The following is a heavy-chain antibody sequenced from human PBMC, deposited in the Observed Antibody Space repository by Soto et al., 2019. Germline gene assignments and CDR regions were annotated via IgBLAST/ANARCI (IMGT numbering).Heavy chain of an antibody. CDR3: ARDLVGATTEYFQH. J-gene: IGHJ1*01. V-gene: IGHV3-66*01. CDR2: IYSGGST. CDR1: GFTVSSNY. Sequence: EVQLVESGGGLVQPGGSLRLSCEASGFTVSSNYMSWVRQAPGKGLEWVSVIYSGGSTYYADSVKGRFTISRDNSKNTLYLQMNSLRAEDTAVYYCARDLVGATTEYFQHWGQGTLVTVSS. D-gene: IGHD1-26*01.